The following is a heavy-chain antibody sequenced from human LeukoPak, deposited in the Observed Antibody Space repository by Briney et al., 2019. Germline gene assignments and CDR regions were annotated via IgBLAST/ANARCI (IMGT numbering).Heavy chain of an antibody. Sequence: SETLSLTCTVSGGSISSYYWSWIRQPPGKGLEWIGYIYYSGSTNYNPSLKSRVTISVDTSKNQFSLKLSSVTAADTAVYYCARYSYYDSSGYYPTRAYYFDYWGQGTLVTVSS. D-gene: IGHD3-22*01. J-gene: IGHJ4*02. CDR2: IYYSGST. CDR3: ARYSYYDSSGYYPTRAYYFDY. V-gene: IGHV4-59*01. CDR1: GGSISSYY.